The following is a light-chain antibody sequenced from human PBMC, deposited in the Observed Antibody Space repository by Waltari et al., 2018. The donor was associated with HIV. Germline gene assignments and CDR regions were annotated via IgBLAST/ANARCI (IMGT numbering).Light chain of an antibody. CDR3: YATDTSNERWV. CDR1: ALPKKY. CDR2: DDN. J-gene: IGLJ3*02. V-gene: IGLV3-10*01. Sequence: SYELIQPPSVSVSPGQTARITCSGDALPKKYAYWYQQKSGQAPVLVIYDDNKRPSGIPDRFSGSTSGTLATLIITRAQVEDEGDYDCYATDTSNERWVFGGGTKLTVL.